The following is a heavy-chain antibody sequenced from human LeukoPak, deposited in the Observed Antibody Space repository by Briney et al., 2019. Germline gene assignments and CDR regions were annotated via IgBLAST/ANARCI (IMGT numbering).Heavy chain of an antibody. D-gene: IGHD6-19*01. Sequence: SETLSLTCTVSGGSISSYYWSWIRQPAGKGLEWIGRIHTSGSTNYNPSLTSRVIMSVDTSKKQFSLKVTSVTAADAAVYYCARAWQWLPLDSWGQGTLVTVSS. CDR2: IHTSGST. J-gene: IGHJ4*02. V-gene: IGHV4-4*07. CDR3: ARAWQWLPLDS. CDR1: GGSISSYY.